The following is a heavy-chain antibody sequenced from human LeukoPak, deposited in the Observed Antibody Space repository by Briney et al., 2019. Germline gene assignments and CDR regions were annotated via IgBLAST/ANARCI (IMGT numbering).Heavy chain of an antibody. Sequence: GGSLRLSCAASGFTFSSYGMHWVRQAPGKGLVWVSRISSDGTNTNYADSVKGRFTISRDNAKNTLYLQMNSLRVEDTAVYYCTRGPPDGSGNYYPGDFWGQGTLVTVSS. CDR3: TRGPPDGSGNYYPGDF. CDR1: GFTFSSYG. CDR2: ISSDGTNT. V-gene: IGHV3-74*01. J-gene: IGHJ4*02. D-gene: IGHD3-10*01.